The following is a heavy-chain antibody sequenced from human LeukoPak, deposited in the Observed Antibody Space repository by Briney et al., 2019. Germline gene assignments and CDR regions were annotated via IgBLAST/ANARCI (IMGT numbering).Heavy chain of an antibody. CDR1: GFTFSSYG. J-gene: IGHJ4*02. V-gene: IGHV3-30*18. CDR2: ISYDGSNK. D-gene: IGHD2-15*01. CDR3: ANDRGYCSGGSCYYLDF. Sequence: GRSLRLSCAASGFTFSSYGMHWVRQAPGKGLEWVAVISYDGSNKHYADSVKGQFTVSRDNSKNTLYLQMDSLRAEDTAVYYCANDRGYCSGGSCYYLDFWGQGTLVTVSS.